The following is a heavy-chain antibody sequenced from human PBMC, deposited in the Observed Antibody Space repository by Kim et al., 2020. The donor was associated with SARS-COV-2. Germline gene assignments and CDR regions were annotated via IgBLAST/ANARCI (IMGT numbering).Heavy chain of an antibody. V-gene: IGHV4-34*01. Sequence: SETQSLTCAVYGGSFSGYYWSWIRQPPGKGLEWIGEINHSGSTNYNPSLKSRVTISVDTSKNQFSLKLSSVTAADTAVYYCARGVRLITIFGVVISPGGLSHHWFDPWGQGTLVTVSS. CDR3: ARGVRLITIFGVVISPGGLSHHWFDP. D-gene: IGHD3-3*01. CDR1: GGSFSGYY. CDR2: INHSGST. J-gene: IGHJ5*02.